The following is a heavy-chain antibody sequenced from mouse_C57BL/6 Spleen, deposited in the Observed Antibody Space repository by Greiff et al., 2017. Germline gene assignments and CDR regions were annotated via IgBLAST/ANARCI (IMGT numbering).Heavy chain of an antibody. CDR3: AYYSNPYAMDY. CDR2: INPNNGGT. J-gene: IGHJ4*01. Sequence: QLQQSGPELVKPGASVKISCKASGYTFTDYYMNWVKQSHGKSLEWIGDINPNNGGTSYNQKFKGKATLTVDKSSSTAYMELRSLTSEDSAVYYCAYYSNPYAMDYWGQGTSVTVSS. V-gene: IGHV1-26*01. CDR1: GYTFTDYY. D-gene: IGHD2-5*01.